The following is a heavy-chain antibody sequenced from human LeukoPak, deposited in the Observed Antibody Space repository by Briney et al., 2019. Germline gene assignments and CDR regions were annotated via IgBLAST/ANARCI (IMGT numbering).Heavy chain of an antibody. Sequence: SETLSLTCTVSGGSISGSTYCWGWIRQPPGKGLEWIGSMCYSGNTYYSPSRKIRITISVDKTRNQFSLNLSSVTAADTAVYYCARHERANWGLIDYWGQGTLVTVSS. CDR3: ARHERANWGLIDY. CDR2: MCYSGNT. V-gene: IGHV4-39*01. J-gene: IGHJ4*02. CDR1: GGSISGSTYC. D-gene: IGHD7-27*01.